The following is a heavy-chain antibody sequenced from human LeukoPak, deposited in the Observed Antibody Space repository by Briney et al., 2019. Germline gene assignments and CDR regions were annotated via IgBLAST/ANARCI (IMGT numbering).Heavy chain of an antibody. CDR2: IYTSGST. V-gene: IGHV4-61*02. D-gene: IGHD2-2*01. CDR3: ARGGIVVVPASWTGWFDP. J-gene: IGHJ5*02. Sequence: SETLSLTCTVSGGSISSGSYYWSWIRRPAGKGLEWIGRIYTSGSTNYNPSLKSRVTISVDTSKTQFSLKLSSVTAADTAVYYCARGGIVVVPASWTGWFDPWGQGTLVTVSS. CDR1: GGSISSGSYY.